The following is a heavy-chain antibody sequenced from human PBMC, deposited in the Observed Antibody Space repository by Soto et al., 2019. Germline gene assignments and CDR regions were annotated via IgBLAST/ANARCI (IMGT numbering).Heavy chain of an antibody. J-gene: IGHJ4*02. CDR2: IYYTGNT. CDR1: GDSISGYY. V-gene: IGHV4-59*01. Sequence: PSETLSLTCTVSGDSISGYYWSWIRQPPGKGLQWIGYIYYTGNTNYNPSLKGRVTMSVDTSKNQFSLQVSSVTAADTAVYFCAKYRRTDAEGYTFDYWGQGALVTVS. CDR3: AKYRRTDAEGYTFDY. D-gene: IGHD2-15*01.